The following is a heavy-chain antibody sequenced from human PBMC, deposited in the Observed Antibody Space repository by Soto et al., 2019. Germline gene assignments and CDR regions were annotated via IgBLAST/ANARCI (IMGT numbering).Heavy chain of an antibody. CDR2: TIPLFGIT. D-gene: IGHD3-10*01. J-gene: IGHJ6*02. V-gene: IGHV1-69*01. CDR1: GDTFKNSV. Sequence: QVQLVQSGVEVKKPGSSVRVSCKASGDTFKNSVISWVRQAPGQGLEWMGGTIPLFGITDYAQKFQGRLTITTDESTTTAYMEVSRLTSEDTAVYYCVAELDFGKLSVVWGQGTTVIVSS. CDR3: VAELDFGKLSVV.